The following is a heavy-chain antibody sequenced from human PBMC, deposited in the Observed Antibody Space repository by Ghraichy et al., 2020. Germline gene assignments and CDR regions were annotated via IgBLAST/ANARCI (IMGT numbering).Heavy chain of an antibody. V-gene: IGHV3-66*04. CDR1: GFTVSTKY. D-gene: IGHD3-16*01. Sequence: GGSLRLSCAASGFTVSTKYMSWVRQAPGKGLEWVSVIYDDGTTYYMDSVKGRFTISRDNSRNTLYLQMNSLTDEDAAVYYCARRLYGITPAYYYGMDVWGQGTTVTVSS. J-gene: IGHJ6*02. CDR2: IYDDGTT. CDR3: ARRLYGITPAYYYGMDV.